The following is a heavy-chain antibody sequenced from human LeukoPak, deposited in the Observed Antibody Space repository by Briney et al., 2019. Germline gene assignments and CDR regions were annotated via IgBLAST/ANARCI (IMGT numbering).Heavy chain of an antibody. D-gene: IGHD3-10*01. CDR2: IYHSGST. CDR1: GYSISSGYY. J-gene: IGHJ6*02. V-gene: IGHV4-38-2*02. CDR3: ARGARITMVRGVIRHYGMDV. Sequence: SETLSLTRTVSGYSISSGYYWGWIRQPPGKGLEWIGSIYHSGSTYYNPSLKSRVTISVDTSKNQFSLKLSSVTAADTAVYYCARGARITMVRGVIRHYGMDVWGQGTTVTVSS.